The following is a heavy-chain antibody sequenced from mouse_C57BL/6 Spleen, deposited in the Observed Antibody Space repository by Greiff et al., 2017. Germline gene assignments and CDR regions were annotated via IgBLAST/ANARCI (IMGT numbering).Heavy chain of an antibody. V-gene: IGHV1-82*01. CDR1: GYAFSSSW. CDR2: IYPGGGDT. J-gene: IGHJ4*01. Sequence: QVQLQQSGPELVKPGASVTISCKVSGYAFSSSWMNWVKQRPGKGLEWLGRIYPGGGDTNYNGMFKGMATLTADKSSSTAYMQLSRRTSEDSAVYFRARQQDAMDDWGQGTSVTVSS. CDR3: ARQQDAMDD.